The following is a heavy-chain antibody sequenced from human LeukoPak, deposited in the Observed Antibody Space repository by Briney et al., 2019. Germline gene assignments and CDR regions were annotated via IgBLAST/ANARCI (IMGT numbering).Heavy chain of an antibody. D-gene: IGHD1-26*01. CDR1: GFTVSNNY. CDR3: ARSTYSGSYRYYFNS. J-gene: IGHJ4*02. CDR2: IYSGTSI. V-gene: IGHV3-53*01. Sequence: GGSLRLSCAASGFTVSNNYMSWVRQAPGKGLEWASIIYSGTSIYYADSVKGRFTISRDNSKNTLYLQMNSLRTEDTAVYYCARSTYSGSYRYYFNSWGQGTLVTVSS.